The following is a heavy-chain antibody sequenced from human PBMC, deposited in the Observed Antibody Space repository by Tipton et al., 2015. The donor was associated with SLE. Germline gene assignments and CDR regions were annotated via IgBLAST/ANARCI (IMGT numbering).Heavy chain of an antibody. CDR1: GGSISSHY. CDR2: IYHSGST. V-gene: IGHV4-59*08. J-gene: IGHJ3*02. D-gene: IGHD1-14*01. Sequence: TLSLTCTVSGGSISSHYWSWIRQPPGKGLEWIGSIYHSGSTYYNPSLKSRVTISVDTSKNQFSLKLSSVTAADTAVYYCARYLSGDAFDIWGQGTMVTISS. CDR3: ARYLSGDAFDI.